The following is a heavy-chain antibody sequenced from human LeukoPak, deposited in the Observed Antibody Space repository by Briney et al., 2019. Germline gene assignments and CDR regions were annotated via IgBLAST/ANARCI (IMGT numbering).Heavy chain of an antibody. CDR3: ARDRTVTFFDY. CDR2: IWYDGSNK. CDR1: GFTFTNAY. Sequence: GGSLRLSCAASGFTFTNAYMSWVRQAPGKGLEWVAVIWYDGSNKYYADSVKGRFTISRDNSKNTLYLQMNSLRAEDTAVYYCARDRTVTFFDYWGQGTLVTVSS. J-gene: IGHJ4*02. V-gene: IGHV3-33*08. D-gene: IGHD4-17*01.